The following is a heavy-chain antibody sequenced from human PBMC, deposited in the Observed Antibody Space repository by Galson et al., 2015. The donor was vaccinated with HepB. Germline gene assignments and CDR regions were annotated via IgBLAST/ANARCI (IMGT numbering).Heavy chain of an antibody. V-gene: IGHV4-39*01. D-gene: IGHD5-12*01. CDR1: GGSISSNTYY. Sequence: LSLTCTVSGGSISSNTYYWGWIRQPPGKGLEWVGSIYYSGNTYYNPSLKSRLTISIDTSKNQFSLKLRSVTATDTALYYCARHIPRSGYDIRLPYHGLDVWGQGTTVTVSS. CDR2: IYYSGNT. J-gene: IGHJ6*02. CDR3: ARHIPRSGYDIRLPYHGLDV.